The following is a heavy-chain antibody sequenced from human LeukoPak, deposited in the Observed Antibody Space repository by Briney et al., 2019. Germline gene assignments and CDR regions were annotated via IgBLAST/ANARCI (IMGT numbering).Heavy chain of an antibody. CDR2: ISSSGSTI. CDR1: GFTLSDYY. D-gene: IGHD3-3*01. J-gene: IGHJ4*02. CDR3: ARETIFGVVIPPDY. V-gene: IGHV3-11*04. Sequence: GGSLRLSCAASGFTLSDYYMSWIRQAPGKGLEWASYISSSGSTIYYADSVKGRFTISRDNAKNSLYLQMNSLRAEDTAVYYCARETIFGVVIPPDYWGQGTLVTVSS.